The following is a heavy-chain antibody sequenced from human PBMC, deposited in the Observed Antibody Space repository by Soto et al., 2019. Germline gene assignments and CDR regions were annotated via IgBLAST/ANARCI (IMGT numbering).Heavy chain of an antibody. V-gene: IGHV4-4*07. Sequence: SETLSLTCTVSGGSISSYYWSWIRQPAGKGLEWIGRIYTSGSTNYDPSLKSRVTMSVGTSKNQFSLKLSSVTAADTAVYYCAGGWFSDWFDPWGQGTLVTVSS. J-gene: IGHJ5*02. CDR1: GGSISSYY. CDR3: AGGWFSDWFDP. CDR2: IYTSGST. D-gene: IGHD6-19*01.